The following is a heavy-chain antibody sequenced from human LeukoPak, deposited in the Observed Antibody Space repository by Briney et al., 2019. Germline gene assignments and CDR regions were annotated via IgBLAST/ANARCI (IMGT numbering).Heavy chain of an antibody. V-gene: IGHV4-39*01. Sequence: PSETLSLTCTVSGGSISSSSYYWGWIRQPPGKGLEWIGSIYYSGSTYYNPSLKSRVTISVDTSKNQFSLKLSSVTAADTAVYYCARGEVPAAMGGNWFDPWGQGTLVTVSS. CDR2: IYYSGST. D-gene: IGHD2-2*01. J-gene: IGHJ5*02. CDR3: ARGEVPAAMGGNWFDP. CDR1: GGSISSSSYY.